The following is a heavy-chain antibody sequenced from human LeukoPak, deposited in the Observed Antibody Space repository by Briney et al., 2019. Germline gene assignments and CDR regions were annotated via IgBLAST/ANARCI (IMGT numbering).Heavy chain of an antibody. D-gene: IGHD6-13*01. CDR2: LYNTGNT. CDR3: ARLTADGRLYFVD. J-gene: IGHJ4*02. CDR1: GSTVNSNY. V-gene: IGHV3-53*01. Sequence: GGSLRLSCAASGSTVNSNYLSWVRQAPGKGLEWVSTLYNTGNTYYANSVKGRFSISRDNSKNTLFLQMNSLRAEDTGVYYCARLTADGRLYFVDWGPGTLVTVSS.